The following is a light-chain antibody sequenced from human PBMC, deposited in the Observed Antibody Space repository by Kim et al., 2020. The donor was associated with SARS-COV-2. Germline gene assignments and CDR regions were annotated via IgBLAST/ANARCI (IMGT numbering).Light chain of an antibody. CDR3: QSYDSSLSV. CDR2: DNN. Sequence: PGQRVTISCTGSSSNIGAGYDVHWYQQLPGTAPKLLIYDNNKRPSGVPDRFSGSKSGTSASLAITGLQPEDEADYYCQSYDSSLSVFGGGTQLTVL. V-gene: IGLV1-40*01. J-gene: IGLJ2*01. CDR1: SSNIGAGYD.